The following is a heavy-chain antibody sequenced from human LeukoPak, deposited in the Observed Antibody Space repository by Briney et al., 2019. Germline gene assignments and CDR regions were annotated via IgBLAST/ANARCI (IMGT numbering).Heavy chain of an antibody. CDR2: IYSGGST. CDR3: ARVYDAVWFDP. V-gene: IGHV3-66*01. CDR1: GFTVGSNY. D-gene: IGHD3-3*01. J-gene: IGHJ5*02. Sequence: GGSLRLSCAASGFTVGSNYMSWVRQAPGKGLEWVSDIYSGGSTYYADSVKGRFTISRDNSKNTLYLQMNSLRAEDTAVYYCARVYDAVWFDPWGQGTLVTVSS.